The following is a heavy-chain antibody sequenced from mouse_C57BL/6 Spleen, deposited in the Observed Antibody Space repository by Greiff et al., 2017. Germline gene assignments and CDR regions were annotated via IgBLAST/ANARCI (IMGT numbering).Heavy chain of an antibody. CDR2: IDPSDSET. V-gene: IGHV1-52*01. CDR3: ARGDYYGSSYVIDY. J-gene: IGHJ2*01. D-gene: IGHD1-1*01. Sequence: QVQLQQPGAELVRPGSSVKLSCKASGYTFTSYWMHWVKQRPIQGLEWIGNIDPSDSETHYNQKFKDKATLTVDKSSSTAYMQLSSLTSEASAVYYCARGDYYGSSYVIDYWGQGTTLTVSS. CDR1: GYTFTSYW.